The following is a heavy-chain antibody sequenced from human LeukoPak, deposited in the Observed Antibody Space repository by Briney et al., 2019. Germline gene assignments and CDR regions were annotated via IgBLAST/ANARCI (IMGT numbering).Heavy chain of an antibody. CDR1: GLTFSSSA. CDR3: AKVKWKLIGYFDY. D-gene: IGHD1-20*01. CDR2: ISGNGGSA. V-gene: IGHV3-23*01. Sequence: GGSLRLSCTASGLTFSSSAMSWVRQAPGKGLEWVSAISGNGGSAFYTDSVKGRFTNSRDDSKNTLFLQMNSLRAEDTAVYFCAKVKWKLIGYFDYWGQGTLVTVSS. J-gene: IGHJ4*02.